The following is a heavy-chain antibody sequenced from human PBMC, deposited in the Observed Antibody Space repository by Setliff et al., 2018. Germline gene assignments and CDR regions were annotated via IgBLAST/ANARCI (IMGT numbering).Heavy chain of an antibody. D-gene: IGHD2-8*01. CDR2: IIPLFGTT. J-gene: IGHJ6*03. CDR3: AREGVDARSSTDYRYYMDV. Sequence: ASVKVSCKASRGTFSSYGITWVRQAPGQGLEWMGGIIPLFGTTNYAQEFQGRVTIITDESTSTAYMELSSLRSEDTAVYYCAREGVDARSSTDYRYYMDVWGKGTTVTVSS. V-gene: IGHV1-69*05. CDR1: RGTFSSYG.